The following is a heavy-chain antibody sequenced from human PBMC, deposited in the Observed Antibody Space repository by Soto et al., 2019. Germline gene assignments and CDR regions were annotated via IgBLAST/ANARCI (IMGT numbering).Heavy chain of an antibody. CDR1: GFSLSNARMS. CDR2: IFSNDAK. V-gene: IGHV2-26*01. D-gene: IGHD3-10*01. CDR3: ARIRGWGWLGHNDY. Sequence: QVTLKESGPVLVKPTETLTLTCTVSGFSLSNARMSVSWIRQPPGKALEWLAHIFSNDAKSYSASLKSRLTISKDTSKSPVVLTMTNMYPVDTATYYCARIRGWGWLGHNDYWGQGTLVTVSS. J-gene: IGHJ4*02.